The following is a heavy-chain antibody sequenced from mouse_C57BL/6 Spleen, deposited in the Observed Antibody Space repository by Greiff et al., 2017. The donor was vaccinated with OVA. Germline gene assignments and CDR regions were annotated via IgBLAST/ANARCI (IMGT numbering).Heavy chain of an antibody. V-gene: IGHV1-69*01. Sequence: QVHVKQPGAELVMPGASVKLSCKASGYTFTSYWMHWVKQRPGQGLEWIGEIDPSDSYTNYNQKFKGKSTLTVDKSSSTAYMQLSSLTSEDSAVYYCARGTAQADYWGQGTTLTVSS. J-gene: IGHJ2*01. CDR3: ARGTAQADY. CDR1: GYTFTSYW. D-gene: IGHD3-2*02. CDR2: IDPSDSYT.